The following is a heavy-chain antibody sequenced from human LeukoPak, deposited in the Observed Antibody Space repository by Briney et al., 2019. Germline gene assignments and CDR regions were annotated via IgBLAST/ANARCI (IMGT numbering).Heavy chain of an antibody. CDR1: GFTFDDYA. V-gene: IGHV3-9*01. CDR3: AKGAVTKKIVSAFDI. J-gene: IGHJ3*02. Sequence: GGSLRLSCAASGFTFDDYAMHWVRQAPGKGLEWVSGISWNSGSIGYADSVKGRFTISRDNAKNSLYLQMNSLRAEDTALYYCAKGAVTKKIVSAFDIWGQGTMVTVSS. CDR2: ISWNSGSI. D-gene: IGHD4-17*01.